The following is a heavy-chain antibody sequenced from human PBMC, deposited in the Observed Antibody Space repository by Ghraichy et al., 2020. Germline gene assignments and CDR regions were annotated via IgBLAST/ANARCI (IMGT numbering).Heavy chain of an antibody. CDR3: GSFYMG. V-gene: IGHV3-7*03. Sequence: LSLTCAASGFTFSKHWMSWVRQAPGKGLEWVAEIKDDESQTYSVDSETGRFSISRDNAKNSMFLQMNSLRAEDTAAYYCGSFYMGWGQGTLVTVSS. CDR2: IKDDESQT. D-gene: IGHD3-10*01. J-gene: IGHJ4*02. CDR1: GFTFSKHW.